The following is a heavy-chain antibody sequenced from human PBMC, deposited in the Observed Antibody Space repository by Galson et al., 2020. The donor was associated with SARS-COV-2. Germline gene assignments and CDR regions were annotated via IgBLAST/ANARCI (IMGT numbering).Heavy chain of an antibody. CDR3: ARETDDYTSSWYDS. D-gene: IGHD6-13*01. V-gene: IGHV3-30*04. Sequence: SLTLSCRASAYTFSSAAMHWFRRPPAKGLQCVAIIFHAGTKSYNLHSVKGRFTITRDNSKNTLYLQMDSLTTKNTAVYYCARETDDYTSSWYDSWGQGTLVIVSS. CDR1: AYTFSSAA. CDR2: IFHAGTKS. J-gene: IGHJ5*01.